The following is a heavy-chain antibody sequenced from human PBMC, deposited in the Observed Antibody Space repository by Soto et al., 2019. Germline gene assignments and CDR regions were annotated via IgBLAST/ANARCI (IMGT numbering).Heavy chain of an antibody. CDR3: ARDPGYGRGVSFDP. J-gene: IGHJ5*02. CDR1: GFSVSDNY. CDR2: IYSSGDT. D-gene: IGHD2-8*01. Sequence: GGAPRPSCAAPGFSVSDNYISWVRQAPGKGLEWISVIYSSGDTYYADSVKGRLTISRDNSRNTLYLQINDLRVEDTAIYYCARDPGYGRGVSFDPWGQGIPVTVSS. V-gene: IGHV3-66*01.